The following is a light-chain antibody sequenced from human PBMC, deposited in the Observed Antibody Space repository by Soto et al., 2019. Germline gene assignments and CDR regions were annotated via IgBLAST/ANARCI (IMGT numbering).Light chain of an antibody. CDR3: QQYGSLWT. Sequence: EIVLTQSPGTLSLSPGERATLSCRASQSVSSSYLAWYQQKPGQAPRLLIYGASSRATGIQDRFSGSGSGTDFTLTISRLEPEDFAVYYCQQYGSLWTFGQGTKVEIK. CDR2: GAS. V-gene: IGKV3-20*01. CDR1: QSVSSSY. J-gene: IGKJ1*01.